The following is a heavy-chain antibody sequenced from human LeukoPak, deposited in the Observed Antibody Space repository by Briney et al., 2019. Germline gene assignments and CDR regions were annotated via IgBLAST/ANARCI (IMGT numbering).Heavy chain of an antibody. V-gene: IGHV1-69*05. Sequence: ASVKVSCKASGGTFSSYAISWVRQAPGQGLEWMGGIIPIFGTANYAQKFQGRVTITTDESTSTAYMELSSLRSEDTAVYYCANQPNIAAAGPGDWFDPWGQGTLVTVSS. D-gene: IGHD6-13*01. J-gene: IGHJ5*02. CDR1: GGTFSSYA. CDR2: IIPIFGTA. CDR3: ANQPNIAAAGPGDWFDP.